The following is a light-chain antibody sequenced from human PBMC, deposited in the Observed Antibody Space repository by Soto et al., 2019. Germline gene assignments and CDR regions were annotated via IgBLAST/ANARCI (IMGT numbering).Light chain of an antibody. CDR1: QPVSRS. CDR2: AAS. CDR3: QHFKSFQIT. V-gene: IGKV1-39*01. Sequence: TQMTQSPSSLAASVGDRVNSTCRASQPVSRSLNWDQQKPGRAPVLMIYAASSLQSGVPSRFSGSGSGTDFTLSIRSLQTEEFATYYCQHFKSFQITFGQGTRLEI. J-gene: IGKJ5*01.